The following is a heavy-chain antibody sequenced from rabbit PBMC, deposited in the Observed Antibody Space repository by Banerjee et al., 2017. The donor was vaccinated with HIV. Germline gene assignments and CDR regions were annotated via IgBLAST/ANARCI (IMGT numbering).Heavy chain of an antibody. D-gene: IGHD4-2*01. V-gene: IGHV1S40*01. CDR2: IYTGDGST. Sequence: TLSCTASGFSFSSGYDMCWVRQAPGKGLEWIACIYTGDGSTGYANWAEGRFTISKASSTTVTLQMTSLTVADTATYFCARDTGYGGAAYVDGFDPWGPGTLVTVS. J-gene: IGHJ2*01. CDR1: GFSFSSGYD. CDR3: ARDTGYGGAAYVDGFDP.